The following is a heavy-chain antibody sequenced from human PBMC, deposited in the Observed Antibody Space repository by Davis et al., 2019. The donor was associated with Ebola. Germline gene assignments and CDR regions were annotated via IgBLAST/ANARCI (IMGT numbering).Heavy chain of an antibody. CDR1: GFTFSSYA. CDR2: ISYDGSNK. J-gene: IGHJ4*02. D-gene: IGHD2-15*01. CDR3: ARVAAGGGGFDY. V-gene: IGHV3-30-3*01. Sequence: GESLKISCAASGFTFSSYAMHWVRQAPGKGLEWVAVISYDGSNKYYADSVKGRFTISRDNSKKTLYLQMNSLRAEDTAVYYCARVAAGGGGFDYWGQGTLVTVSS.